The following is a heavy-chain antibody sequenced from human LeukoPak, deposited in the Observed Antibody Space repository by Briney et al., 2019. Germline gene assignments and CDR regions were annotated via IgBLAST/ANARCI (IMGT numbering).Heavy chain of an antibody. J-gene: IGHJ4*02. Sequence: GGSLRLSCTASGFIFSSYWVTWVRQAPGKGLEWVANIRQDGSEKNFVDSVKGRFTISRDNAKNSLYLQMHTLTAEDTAVYYCARDPIDYWGQGTLVTVTS. CDR2: IRQDGSEK. CDR3: ARDPIDY. CDR1: GFIFSSYW. V-gene: IGHV3-7*01.